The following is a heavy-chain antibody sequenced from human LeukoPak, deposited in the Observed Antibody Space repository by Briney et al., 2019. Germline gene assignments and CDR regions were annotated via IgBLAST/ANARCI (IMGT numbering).Heavy chain of an antibody. CDR2: ISGSGGST. CDR3: VRDRGTYRPIDY. J-gene: IGHJ4*02. V-gene: IGHV3-23*01. CDR1: GFTFSSYA. D-gene: IGHD1-26*01. Sequence: GGSLRLSCAASGFTFSSYALSWVRQAPGKGLEWVSAISGSGGSTYYADSVKGRFTISRDNSKNTLYLQMNSLRAEDTAIYYCVRDRGTYRPIDYWGQGTLVTVSS.